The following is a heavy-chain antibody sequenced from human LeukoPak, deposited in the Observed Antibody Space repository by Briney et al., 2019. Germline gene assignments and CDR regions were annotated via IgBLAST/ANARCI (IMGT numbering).Heavy chain of an antibody. V-gene: IGHV5-51*01. CDR2: MYPRNSDT. Sequence: GESLKISCKASGYSFTSYWIGWVRQMPGKGLELMGIMYPRNSDTRYSPAFQGQVTISADESIRTAYLQWNSLRASDTAMYHCARLGLYMGIDYWGQGTLVTVPS. J-gene: IGHJ4*02. D-gene: IGHD7-27*01. CDR1: GYSFTSYW. CDR3: ARLGLYMGIDY.